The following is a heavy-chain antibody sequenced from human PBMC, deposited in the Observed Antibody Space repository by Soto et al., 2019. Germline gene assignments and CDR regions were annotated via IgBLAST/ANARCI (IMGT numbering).Heavy chain of an antibody. D-gene: IGHD5-12*01. V-gene: IGHV3-23*01. CDR3: AKDGWGIVATITGFYGMDV. J-gene: IGHJ6*02. CDR2: ISGSGGST. CDR1: GFTFSSYA. Sequence: GGSLRLSCAASGFTFSSYAMSWVRQAPGKGLEWVSAISGSGGSTYYADSVKGRFTISRDNSKNTLYLQMNSLRAEDTAVYYCAKDGWGIVATITGFYGMDVWGQGTTVTVSS.